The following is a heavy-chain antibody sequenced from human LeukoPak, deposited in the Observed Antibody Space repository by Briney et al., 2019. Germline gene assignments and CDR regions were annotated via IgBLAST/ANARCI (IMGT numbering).Heavy chain of an antibody. Sequence: GGSLSLSCAASGFTFSSYAMSWVRQAPGKGLEWVSAISGSGGSTYYADSVKGRFTISRDNAKNSLYLQMNSLRAEDTAVYYCARNDFWSGYCPDYWGQGTLVTVSS. CDR2: ISGSGGST. CDR1: GFTFSSYA. J-gene: IGHJ4*02. V-gene: IGHV3-23*01. CDR3: ARNDFWSGYCPDY. D-gene: IGHD3-3*01.